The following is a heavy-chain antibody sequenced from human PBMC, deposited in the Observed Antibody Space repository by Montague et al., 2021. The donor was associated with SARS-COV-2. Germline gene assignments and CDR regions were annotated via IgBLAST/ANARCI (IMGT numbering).Heavy chain of an antibody. CDR3: WRSSGP. CDR1: GFTFSSYA. CDR2: ISYDGSNK. Sequence: SLRLSCAASGFTFSSYAMHWVRQAPGKGLEWVAVISYDGSNKYYVDSVKGRFTISRDNSKNTLYLQMNSLRAEDTAVYYCWRSSGPWGQGTLVTVSS. V-gene: IGHV3-30*04. J-gene: IGHJ5*02. D-gene: IGHD3-22*01.